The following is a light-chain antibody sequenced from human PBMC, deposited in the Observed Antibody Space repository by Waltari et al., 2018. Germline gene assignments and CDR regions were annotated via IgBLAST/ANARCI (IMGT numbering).Light chain of an antibody. J-gene: IGLJ3*02. Sequence: QSALTQPRSVSGSPGQSVTIPCTGTSSDVGGYNYVSWYQQHPGKAPKLMIYDVSKRPPGVPDRFSGSKSGNTASLTISGLQAEDEADYYCCSYAGSYTFEVFGGGTKLTVL. CDR3: CSYAGSYTFEV. CDR1: SSDVGGYNY. CDR2: DVS. V-gene: IGLV2-11*01.